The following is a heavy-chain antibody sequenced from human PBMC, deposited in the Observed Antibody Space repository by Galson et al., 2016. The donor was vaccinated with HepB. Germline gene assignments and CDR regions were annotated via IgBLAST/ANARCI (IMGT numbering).Heavy chain of an antibody. J-gene: IGHJ4*02. Sequence: SLRLSCAASGFTFRDYYMSWIRQAPGKGLEWVSYIGTSGATIYYADSVTGRFTISRDHAKNSLVLQMNSLRPEDTALCYCARSTYGWEWGQGTLVTVSS. CDR3: ARSTYGWE. V-gene: IGHV3-11*01. CDR2: IGTSGATI. CDR1: GFTFRDYY. D-gene: IGHD3-10*01.